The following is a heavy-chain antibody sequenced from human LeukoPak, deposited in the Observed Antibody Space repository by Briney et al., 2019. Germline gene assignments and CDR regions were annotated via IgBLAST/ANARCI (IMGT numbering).Heavy chain of an antibody. D-gene: IGHD3-10*01. J-gene: IGHJ5*02. V-gene: IGHV1-2*04. CDR3: AKDLNYYGSGTGS. Sequence: ASVKVSCKASGYTFTGYYMHWVRQAPGQGLEWMGWINPNSGGTNYAQKFQGWVTMTRDTSISTAYMELSRLRSDDTAVYYCAKDLNYYGSGTGSWGQGTLVTVSS. CDR2: INPNSGGT. CDR1: GYTFTGYY.